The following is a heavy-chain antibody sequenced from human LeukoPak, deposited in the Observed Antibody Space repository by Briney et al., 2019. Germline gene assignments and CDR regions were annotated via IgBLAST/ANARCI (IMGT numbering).Heavy chain of an antibody. CDR1: GFTFSSYE. J-gene: IGHJ6*03. V-gene: IGHV3-48*03. D-gene: IGHD3-10*01. CDR3: ARDGYHYYGSGTYFGYYYMDV. Sequence: GGSLRLSCAASGFTFSSYEMNWVRQAPGKGLEWVSYISSSGSTIYYADSVKGRFTISRDSAKNSLYLQMNSLRAEDTAVYYCARDGYHYYGSGTYFGYYYMDVWGKGTTVTISS. CDR2: ISSSGSTI.